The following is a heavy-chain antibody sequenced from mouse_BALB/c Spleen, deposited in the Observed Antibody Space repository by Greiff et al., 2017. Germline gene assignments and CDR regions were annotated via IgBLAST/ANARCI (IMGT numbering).Heavy chain of an antibody. Sequence: QVQLQQSGAELAKPGASVKMSCKASGYTFTSYWMHWVKQRPGQGLEWIGYINPSTGYTEYNQKFKDKATLTADKSSSTAYMQLSSLTSEDSAVYYCASCPYYRYDGGYWGQGTTLTVSS. CDR3: ASCPYYRYDGGY. V-gene: IGHV1-7*01. D-gene: IGHD2-14*01. CDR1: GYTFTSYW. J-gene: IGHJ2*01. CDR2: INPSTGYT.